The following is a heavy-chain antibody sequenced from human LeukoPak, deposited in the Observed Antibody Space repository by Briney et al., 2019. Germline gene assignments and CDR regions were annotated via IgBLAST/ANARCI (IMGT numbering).Heavy chain of an antibody. CDR2: IWYDGSNK. Sequence: GGSLRLSCAASGFTFSSYGMHWVRQAPGKGLEWVAVIWYDGSNKYYADSVKGRLTISRDNSKNTLYLQMNSLRAEDTAVYYCARTYYYYYGMDVWGKGTTVTVSS. CDR3: ARTYYYYYGMDV. J-gene: IGHJ6*04. CDR1: GFTFSSYG. V-gene: IGHV3-33*01.